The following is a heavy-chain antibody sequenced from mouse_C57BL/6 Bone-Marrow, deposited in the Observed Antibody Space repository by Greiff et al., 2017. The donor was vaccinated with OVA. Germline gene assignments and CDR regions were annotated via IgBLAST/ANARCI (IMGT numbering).Heavy chain of an antibody. D-gene: IGHD2-5*01. CDR1: GYAFSSSW. CDR2: IYPGDGDT. CDR3: ARSTGYYSNWYFDV. V-gene: IGHV1-82*01. Sequence: QVQLQQSGPELVKPGASVKISCKASGYAFSSSWMNWVKQRPGKGLEWIGRIYPGDGDTNYNGKFKGKATLTADKSSSTAYMQLSSLTSEDSAVYFCARSTGYYSNWYFDVWGTGTMVTVSS. J-gene: IGHJ1*03.